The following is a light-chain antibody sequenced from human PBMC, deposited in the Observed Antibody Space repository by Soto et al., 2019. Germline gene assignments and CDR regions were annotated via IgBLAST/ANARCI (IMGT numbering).Light chain of an antibody. CDR3: QQCDTSPWA. CDR2: GAS. J-gene: IGKJ1*01. V-gene: IGKV3-20*01. CDR1: QSVSSTY. Sequence: ILFTPAPGTLSFSPGGRATPSRRASQSVSSTYLAWYQQKPGQAPRVLIYGASSRATGIPDRFSGSGSGTDFTLTISRLEPEDFAVYYCQQCDTSPWAFGQGTKVAIK.